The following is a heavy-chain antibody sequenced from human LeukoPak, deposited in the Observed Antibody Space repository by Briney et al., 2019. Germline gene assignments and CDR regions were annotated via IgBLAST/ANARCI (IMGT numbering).Heavy chain of an antibody. Sequence: GGSLRLSCAASGFTFSSYGMHWVRQAPGKGLEWVAVIWYGGSNKYYADSVKGRFTISRDNSKNTLYLQMNSLRAEDTAVYYCAKGEGIAVAGTGLDYWDQGTLVTVSS. CDR3: AKGEGIAVAGTGLDY. CDR2: IWYGGSNK. J-gene: IGHJ4*02. V-gene: IGHV3-30*02. CDR1: GFTFSSYG. D-gene: IGHD6-19*01.